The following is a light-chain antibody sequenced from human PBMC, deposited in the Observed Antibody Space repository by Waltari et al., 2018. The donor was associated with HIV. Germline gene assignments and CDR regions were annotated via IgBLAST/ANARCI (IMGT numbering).Light chain of an antibody. CDR1: SSDVGGYNY. Sequence: QSALTQPASVSGSPGQSITISCTGTSSDVGGYNYVSWYQQHPGKATKLMIYDVSNRPSGVSNRFSGSKSGNTASLTISGLQAEDEADYYCSSYTSSSPYAFGTGTKVTVL. J-gene: IGLJ1*01. V-gene: IGLV2-14*03. CDR2: DVS. CDR3: SSYTSSSPYA.